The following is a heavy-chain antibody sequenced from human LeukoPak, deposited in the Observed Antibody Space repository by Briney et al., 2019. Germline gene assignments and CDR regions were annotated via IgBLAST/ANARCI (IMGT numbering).Heavy chain of an antibody. CDR2: IDSDGSST. CDR1: GFTFSSYW. J-gene: IGHJ4*01. V-gene: IGHV3-74*01. Sequence: GGSLRLSCAASGFTFSSYWMHWVRQAPGKGLVWVSRIDSDGSSTSYADSVKGRFTISRDNAKNTLYLQMNSLRAEDTAVYYCARVLYIWNDCLDYGRQGTLVTVYS. D-gene: IGHD1-20*01. CDR3: ARVLYIWNDCLDY.